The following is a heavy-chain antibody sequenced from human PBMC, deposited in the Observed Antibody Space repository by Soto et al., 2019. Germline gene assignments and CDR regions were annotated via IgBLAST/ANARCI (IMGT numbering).Heavy chain of an antibody. J-gene: IGHJ4*02. V-gene: IGHV1-69*02. D-gene: IGHD3-10*01. CDR1: GDTFSFYT. CDR2: VNPILAMS. CDR3: ATSYGSGSSPFDY. Sequence: QVQLVQSGAEVKKPGSSAKVSCKASGDTFSFYTLNWVRQAPGQGFEWVGRVNPILAMSSSAHKFQGRVSMXXDXPTGTAYMELRSLRSDDTAVYYCATSYGSGSSPFDYWGQGTLVTVSS.